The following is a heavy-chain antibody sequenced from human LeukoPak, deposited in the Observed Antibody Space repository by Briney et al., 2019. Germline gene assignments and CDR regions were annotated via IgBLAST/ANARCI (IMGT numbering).Heavy chain of an antibody. D-gene: IGHD3-16*02. CDR2: INSDGSST. J-gene: IGHJ2*01. V-gene: IGHV3-74*01. CDR1: GFTFSSYW. CDR3: ARDSNDYVWGSYRPHITYFDL. Sequence: PGGSLRLSCAASGFTFSSYWMHWVRQAPGKGLVGVSRINSDGSSTSYADSVKGRFTTSRDNAKNTLYLQMNSLRAEDTAVYYCARDSNDYVWGSYRPHITYFDLWGRGTLVTVSS.